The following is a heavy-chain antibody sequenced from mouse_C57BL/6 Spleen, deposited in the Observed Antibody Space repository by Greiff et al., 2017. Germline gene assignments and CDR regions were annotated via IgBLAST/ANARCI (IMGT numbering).Heavy chain of an antibody. J-gene: IGHJ3*01. CDR1: GFSLTSYA. V-gene: IGHV2-9-1*01. Sequence: VKLVESGPGLVAPSQSLSITCTVSGFSLTSYAISWVRQPPGKGLEWLGVIWTGGGTNYNSALKSRLSISKDNSKSQVFLKMNSLQTDDTARYYCASDYYGSAGFAYWGQGTLVTVSA. CDR3: ASDYYGSAGFAY. CDR2: IWTGGGT. D-gene: IGHD1-1*01.